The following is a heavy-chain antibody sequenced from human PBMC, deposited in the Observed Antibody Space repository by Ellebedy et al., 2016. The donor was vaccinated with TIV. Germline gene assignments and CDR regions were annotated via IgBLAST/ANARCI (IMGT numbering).Heavy chain of an antibody. J-gene: IGHJ3*02. Sequence: PGGSLRLSCAVSGFTSNSYAMSWVRQAPGKGLEWVAAISYDLTNEYYADSVKGRFTISRDNSKDTLYLQMNSLTAEDTALYYCARAWGAFDIWGQGTMVTVSS. D-gene: IGHD7-27*01. V-gene: IGHV3-30-3*01. CDR2: ISYDLTNE. CDR1: GFTSNSYA. CDR3: ARAWGAFDI.